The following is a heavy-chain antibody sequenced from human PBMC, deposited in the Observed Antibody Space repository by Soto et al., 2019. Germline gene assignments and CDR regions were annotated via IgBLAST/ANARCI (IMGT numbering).Heavy chain of an antibody. CDR1: GFTFSSYS. D-gene: IGHD4-17*01. CDR3: ARDLNYGLFDY. Sequence: PGGSLRLSCAASGFTFSSYSMNWVRQAPGKGLEWVSYISSSSSTIYYADSVKGRFTISRDNAKNSLYLQMNSLRAEDTAVDYCARDLNYGLFDYWGQGNLVTFSS. V-gene: IGHV3-48*01. J-gene: IGHJ4*02. CDR2: ISSSSSTI.